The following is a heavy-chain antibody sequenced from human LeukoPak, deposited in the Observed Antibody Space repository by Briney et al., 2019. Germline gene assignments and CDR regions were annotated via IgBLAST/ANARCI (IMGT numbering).Heavy chain of an antibody. J-gene: IGHJ4*02. V-gene: IGHV4-61*02. CDR2: IYTSGST. D-gene: IGHD3-16*02. CDR1: GGSISSGSYY. Sequence: SQTLSLTCTVSGGSISSGSYYWSWIRQPAGKGLEWIVRIYTSGSTNYNPSPKSRVTISVDTSKNQFSLKLSSVTAADTAVYYCAREPAYYDYVWGSYRSTQPLDYWGQGTLVTVSS. CDR3: AREPAYYDYVWGSYRSTQPLDY.